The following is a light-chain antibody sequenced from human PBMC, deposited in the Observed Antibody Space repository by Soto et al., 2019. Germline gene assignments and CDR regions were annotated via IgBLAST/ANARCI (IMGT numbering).Light chain of an antibody. CDR1: QSISSSY. J-gene: IGKJ1*01. CDR3: QQYGSAPWT. Sequence: EIVLTQSPGTLSLSPGERATLSCRASQSISSSYLAWYQQKSGQAPRLLIYGASSRATGIPDRFSGSGSGTAFTLTISRLEPEDFAVYYCQQYGSAPWTFGQGTKVEIK. CDR2: GAS. V-gene: IGKV3-20*01.